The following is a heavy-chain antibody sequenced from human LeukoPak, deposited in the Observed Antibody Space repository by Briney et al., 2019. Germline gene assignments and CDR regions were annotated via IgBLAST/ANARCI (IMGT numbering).Heavy chain of an antibody. CDR1: GGSFSGYY. J-gene: IGHJ4*02. CDR2: INHSGST. Sequence: NPSETLSLTCAVYGGSFSGYYWSWIRQPPGKGLEWIGEINHSGSTNYNPSLKSRVTISVDTSKNQFSLKLSSVTAADTAVYYCARGLRYSGSVNFDYWGQGTLVTVPS. D-gene: IGHD1-26*01. CDR3: ARGLRYSGSVNFDY. V-gene: IGHV4-34*01.